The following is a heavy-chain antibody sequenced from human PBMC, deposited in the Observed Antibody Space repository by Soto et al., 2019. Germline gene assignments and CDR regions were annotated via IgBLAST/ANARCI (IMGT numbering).Heavy chain of an antibody. CDR3: ARGNCSSPNCYSFSGYYGMDV. V-gene: IGHV4-4*07. CDR1: GGSISSYY. J-gene: IGHJ6*02. CDR2: IYTSGGT. Sequence: SETLSLTCTVSGGSISSYYWSWIRPPAGKGLEWIGRIYTSGGTNYNPSLKSRVTMSLDTSKHQSSLKLTSVTAADTALYYCARGNCSSPNCYSFSGYYGMDVWGHGTAVTVSS. D-gene: IGHD2-2*01.